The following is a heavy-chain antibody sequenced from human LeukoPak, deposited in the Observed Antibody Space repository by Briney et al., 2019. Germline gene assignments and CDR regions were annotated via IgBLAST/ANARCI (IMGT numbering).Heavy chain of an antibody. D-gene: IGHD3-16*01. V-gene: IGHV4-59*01. CDR3: ARADLYDTSLFFDY. Sequence: SETLSLTCTVSGASIQTNFWSWLRQPPGKGLEWIGYIHHSGNTNYNPSLRSRVTILMDTPTKQFSLRPNSVTAADTALYYCARADLYDTSLFFDYWGQGILVTVSS. CDR2: IHHSGNT. CDR1: GASIQTNF. J-gene: IGHJ4*02.